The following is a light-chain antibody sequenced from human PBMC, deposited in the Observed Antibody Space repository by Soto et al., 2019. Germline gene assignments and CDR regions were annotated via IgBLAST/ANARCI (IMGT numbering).Light chain of an antibody. V-gene: IGKV1-39*01. J-gene: IGKJ2*01. Sequence: IQLTQTPSSRSASVGDRVTVTCRASQSINIYLNWYQQKPGKAPTLLIYAASSLQSGVPSRFSGGGSRTDFTLTITSLQAADFATYYCQQRYRSPYTFGQGTKLEI. CDR3: QQRYRSPYT. CDR2: AAS. CDR1: QSINIY.